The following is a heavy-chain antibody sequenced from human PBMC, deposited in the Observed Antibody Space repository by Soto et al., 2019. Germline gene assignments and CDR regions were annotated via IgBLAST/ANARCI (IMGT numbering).Heavy chain of an antibody. CDR1: GFTFSNNA. CDR3: AKEKISTSCCNWFDP. D-gene: IGHD2-2*01. V-gene: IGHV3-23*01. J-gene: IGHJ5*02. CDR2: ISSNGGGT. Sequence: PGGSLRLSCVDSGFTFSNNAMSWVRQAPGKGLEWVSTISSNGGGTDYADSVKGRFTISRDNSKNTLYLQMNSLRAEDTAVYYCAKEKISTSCCNWFDPWGQGTLVTVSS.